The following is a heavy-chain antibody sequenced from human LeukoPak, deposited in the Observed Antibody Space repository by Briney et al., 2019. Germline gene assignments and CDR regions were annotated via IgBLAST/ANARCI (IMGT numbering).Heavy chain of an antibody. CDR2: ISTNNGNT. V-gene: IGHV1-18*01. CDR3: ARDIVSGYDYAGDY. J-gene: IGHJ4*02. D-gene: IGHD5-12*01. CDR1: GYTFTINS. Sequence: ASVKVSFKASGYTFTINSISWERQATGQGLEWMGWISTNNGNTNYAQKLRGRVTMTTDTSTRTAYMELRSLRSDDTAVYYCARDIVSGYDYAGDYWGQGTLVTVSS.